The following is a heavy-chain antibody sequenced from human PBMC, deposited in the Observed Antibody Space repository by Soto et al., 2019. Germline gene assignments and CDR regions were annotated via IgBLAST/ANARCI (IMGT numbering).Heavy chain of an antibody. CDR2: IYSGGST. V-gene: IGHV3-53*01. CDR1: GFTVGSNY. CDR3: ARGVFSWPMYYFDY. Sequence: PGGSLRLSCAASGFTVGSNYMSWVRQAPGKGLEWVSVIYSGGSTYYADSVKGRFTISRDNSKNTLYLQMNSLRAEDTAVYYCARGVFSWPMYYFDYWGQGTLVTVSS. D-gene: IGHD3-10*02. J-gene: IGHJ4*02.